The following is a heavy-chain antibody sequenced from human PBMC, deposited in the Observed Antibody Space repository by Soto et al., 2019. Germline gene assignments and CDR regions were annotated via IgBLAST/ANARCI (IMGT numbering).Heavy chain of an antibody. CDR3: ARDYYASGGLGL. D-gene: IGHD3-10*01. CDR2: IYSRGST. Sequence: NPSESTSITSTFSGGTVNSSSDYWTWNQQPPGKGLEWIGYIYSRGSTNYNPSLKSRVTISQDTSKNQFSLKLSSVTAADTAVYCCARDYYASGGLGLWGERTLVT. V-gene: IGHV4-61*01. J-gene: IGHJ4*02. CDR1: GGTVNSSSDY.